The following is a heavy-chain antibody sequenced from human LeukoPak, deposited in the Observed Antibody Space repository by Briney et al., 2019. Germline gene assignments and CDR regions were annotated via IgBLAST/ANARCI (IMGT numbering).Heavy chain of an antibody. V-gene: IGHV4-34*01. J-gene: IGHJ4*02. CDR2: INHSGST. Sequence: SETLSLTCAVYGGSFSGYYWSWIRQPPGKGLEWIGEINHSGSTNYNPSLKSRVTISVDTSKKQFSLKLSSVTAADTAVYYCARALAGETMSAGTGRGIDYWGQGTLVTVSS. CDR1: GGSFSGYY. CDR3: ARALAGETMSAGTGRGIDY. D-gene: IGHD6-19*01.